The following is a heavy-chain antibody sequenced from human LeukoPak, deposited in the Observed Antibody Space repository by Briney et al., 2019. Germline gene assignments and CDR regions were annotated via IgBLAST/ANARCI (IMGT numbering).Heavy chain of an antibody. J-gene: IGHJ6*02. CDR1: GYSFTSYW. V-gene: IGHV5-51*01. D-gene: IGHD6-19*01. CDR3: ARVGYIAVAGKDGMDV. CDR2: IYPGDSDT. Sequence: GEALKISCKGSGYSFTSYWIGWGRQMPGKGLEWMGIIYPGDSDTRYSPSFQGQVTISADKSISTAYLQWSSLKASDTAMYYCARVGYIAVAGKDGMDVWGQGTTVTVSS.